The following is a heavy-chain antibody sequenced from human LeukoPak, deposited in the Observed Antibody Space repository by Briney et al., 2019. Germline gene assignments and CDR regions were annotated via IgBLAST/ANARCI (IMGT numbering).Heavy chain of an antibody. V-gene: IGHV4-59*01. CDR1: GGSISSYH. D-gene: IGHD2-21*02. CDR2: IYYSGTT. Sequence: PSETLSLTCTVSGGSISSYHWSWIRQPPGKGLEWIGYIYYSGTTNYNPSLKSRVTISVDTSKNQFSLKLSSVTAADTAVYYCARRAYCGGDCYSFDYWGQGTLVTVSS. CDR3: ARRAYCGGDCYSFDY. J-gene: IGHJ4*02.